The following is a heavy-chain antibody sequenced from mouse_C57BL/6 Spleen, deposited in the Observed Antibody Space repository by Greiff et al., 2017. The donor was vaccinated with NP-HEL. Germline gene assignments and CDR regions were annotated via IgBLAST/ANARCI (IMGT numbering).Heavy chain of an antibody. CDR1: GFTFSDYY. CDR3: ARDKDYAMDY. CDR2: INYDGSST. Sequence: EVQLQESEGGLVQPGSSLKLSCTASGFTFSDYYMAWVRQVPEKGLEWVANINYDGSSTYYLDSLKSRFIISRDNAKNILYLQMSSLKSEDTATYYCARDKDYAMDYWGQGTSVTVSS. V-gene: IGHV5-16*01. J-gene: IGHJ4*01.